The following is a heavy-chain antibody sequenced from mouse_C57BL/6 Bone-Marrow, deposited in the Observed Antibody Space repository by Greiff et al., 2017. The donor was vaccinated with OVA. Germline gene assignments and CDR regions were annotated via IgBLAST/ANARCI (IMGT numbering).Heavy chain of an antibody. J-gene: IGHJ3*01. CDR2: ISSGGSYT. D-gene: IGHD1-1*01. V-gene: IGHV5-6*02. CDR1: GFTFSSYG. Sequence: EVKLVESGGDLVKPGGSLKLSCAASGFTFSSYGMSWVSQTPDKRLEWVATISSGGSYTYYPDSVKGRFTISRDNAKNTLYLQMSRLKSEDTAMYYWARPHYYGSSYGFSYWGQGTLVTVSA. CDR3: ARPHYYGSSYGFSY.